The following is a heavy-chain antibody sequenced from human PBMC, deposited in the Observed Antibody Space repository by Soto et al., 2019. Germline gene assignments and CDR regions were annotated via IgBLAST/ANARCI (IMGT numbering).Heavy chain of an antibody. J-gene: IGHJ1*01. V-gene: IGHV3-48*03. CDR2: ISDSGRTI. Sequence: GGSLRLSCSASGFTFSSYEMNWVRQAPGKGLEWVSYISDSGRTIYYADSVKGRFTVSRDDAQNSVYLQMDSLRAEDTAVYYCARDEWGQGTLVTVSS. CDR3: ARDE. CDR1: GFTFSSYE.